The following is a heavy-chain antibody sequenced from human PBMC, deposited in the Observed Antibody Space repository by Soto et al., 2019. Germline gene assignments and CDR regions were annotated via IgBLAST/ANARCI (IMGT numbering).Heavy chain of an antibody. V-gene: IGHV4-30-2*01. CDR3: ARFIFYSSSRWLFDF. CDR1: GGSISSGGYS. J-gene: IGHJ4*02. Sequence: PSETLSLTCAVSGGSISSGGYSWSWIRQPPGKGLEWIGYIYHSGSTYYNPSLKSRVTISVDRSKNQFSLKLSSVTAADTAVYYCARFIFYSSSRWLFDFWGQGTLVIVSS. D-gene: IGHD6-19*01. CDR2: IYHSGST.